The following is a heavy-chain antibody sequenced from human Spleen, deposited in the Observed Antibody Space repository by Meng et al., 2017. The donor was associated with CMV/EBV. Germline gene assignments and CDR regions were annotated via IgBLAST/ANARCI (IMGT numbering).Heavy chain of an antibody. J-gene: IGHJ4*02. V-gene: IGHV3-53*01. Sequence: ESLKISCAASGFTVSSNYMSWVRQAPGKGLEWVSVIYSGGSTYYADSVKGRFTISRDNSKNTLYLQMNSLRAEDTAVYYCARVTGIAAAGAFDYWGQGTLVTVSS. CDR2: IYSGGST. CDR3: ARVTGIAAAGAFDY. CDR1: GFTVSSNY. D-gene: IGHD6-13*01.